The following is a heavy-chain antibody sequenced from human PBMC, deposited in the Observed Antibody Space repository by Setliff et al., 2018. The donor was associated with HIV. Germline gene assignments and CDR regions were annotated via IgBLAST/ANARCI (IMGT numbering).Heavy chain of an antibody. V-gene: IGHV4-34*01. CDR2: INHSGST. CDR3: ARGDGVYDSSGYFDY. J-gene: IGHJ4*02. D-gene: IGHD3-22*01. Sequence: SETLSLTCAVYGGSFSGYYWSWIRQPPGKGLEWIGEINHSGSTNYNPSLKSRVTISVDTSKNQFSLKLSSVTAADTAVYYCARGDGVYDSSGYFDYWGQGTPVTVSS. CDR1: GGSFSGYY.